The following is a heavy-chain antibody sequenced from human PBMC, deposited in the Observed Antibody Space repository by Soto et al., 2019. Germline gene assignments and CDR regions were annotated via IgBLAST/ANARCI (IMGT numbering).Heavy chain of an antibody. CDR1: RFNFSAAW. CDR2: IKPKSEGGTT. J-gene: IGHJ4*02. CDR3: TTVPYSSAPT. D-gene: IGHD6-25*01. V-gene: IGHV3-15*07. Sequence: EMQLVQSGGGLVKPGGSLRLSCVASRFNFSAAWLNWVRQIPGKGLEWVGRIKPKSEGGTTAYAEAVKGRFTISRDDSKNALHLQMDSLKTEDSAVYYCTTVPYSSAPTWGLGTLVTVSS.